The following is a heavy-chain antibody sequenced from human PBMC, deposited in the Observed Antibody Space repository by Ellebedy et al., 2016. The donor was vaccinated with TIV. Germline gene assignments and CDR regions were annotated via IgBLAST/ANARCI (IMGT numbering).Heavy chain of an antibody. J-gene: IGHJ3*02. Sequence: GESLKISXAASGFTFSSYGMHWVRQAPGKGLEWVAVISYDGSNKYYPDSVKGRFTISRNNSKNTLYLQMNSLRAEDTAVYYCARAATVTTDREADAFDIWGQGTMVTVSS. CDR1: GFTFSSYG. CDR2: ISYDGSNK. D-gene: IGHD4-17*01. V-gene: IGHV3-30*03. CDR3: ARAATVTTDREADAFDI.